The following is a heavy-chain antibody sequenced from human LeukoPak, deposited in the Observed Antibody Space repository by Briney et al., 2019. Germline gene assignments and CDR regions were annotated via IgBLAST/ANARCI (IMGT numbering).Heavy chain of an antibody. CDR2: IYSSGST. CDR3: ARHLTGSSVCIEY. D-gene: IGHD2-8*02. J-gene: IGHJ4*02. V-gene: IGHV4-4*09. CDR1: GGSISSYY. Sequence: SETLSLTCTVSGGSISSYYWSWIRQPPGKGLELIGYIYSSGSTNYNPSLKSRVTISIDTSKNQFSLKLSSVTGADTAVYYCARHLTGSSVCIEYWGQGTLVTVSS.